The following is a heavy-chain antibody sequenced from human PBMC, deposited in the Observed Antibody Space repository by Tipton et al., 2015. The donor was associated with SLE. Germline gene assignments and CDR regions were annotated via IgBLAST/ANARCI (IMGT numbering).Heavy chain of an antibody. Sequence: LSLTCAVYGGSFSGYYWSWIRQPPGKGLEWIGEINHSGSTNYNPSLKSRVTISVDTSKNQFSLKLSSVTAADTAAYYCATGYDFQAGWFQHWGQGTLVTVSS. CDR1: GGSFSGYY. CDR3: ATGYDFQAGWFQH. D-gene: IGHD5-12*01. V-gene: IGHV4-34*01. J-gene: IGHJ1*01. CDR2: INHSGST.